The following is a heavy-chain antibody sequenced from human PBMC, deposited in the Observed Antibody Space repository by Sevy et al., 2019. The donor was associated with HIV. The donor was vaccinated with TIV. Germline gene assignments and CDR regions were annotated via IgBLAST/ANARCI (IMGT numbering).Heavy chain of an antibody. J-gene: IGHJ4*02. Sequence: GGSLRLSCAGSGFTFSTYPTHWVRQSPGKGLEWVTVISYDGSSKYYADSVKGRFTISRDNSKNTVFLQMDSLRVDDTAVYYCARDSGYTINYSPGAIWGQGALVTVSS. CDR2: ISYDGSSK. V-gene: IGHV3-30-3*01. CDR3: ARDSGYTINYSPGAI. D-gene: IGHD5-12*01. CDR1: GFTFSTYP.